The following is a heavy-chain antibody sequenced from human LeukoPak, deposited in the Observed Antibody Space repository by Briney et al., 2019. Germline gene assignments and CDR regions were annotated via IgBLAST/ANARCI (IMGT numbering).Heavy chain of an antibody. J-gene: IGHJ4*02. CDR3: AKNRNQPLRDYFDY. D-gene: IGHD1-14*01. CDR1: GFTFSSYA. V-gene: IGHV3-23*01. CDR2: ISGSGDYT. Sequence: GGSLRLSCAASGFTFSSYAMTWVRQAPGKGLEWVSAISGSGDYTYYADSMKGRFTISRDNSKNTLYLQMNSLRAEDTAVYYCAKNRNQPLRDYFDYWGQGTLVTVSS.